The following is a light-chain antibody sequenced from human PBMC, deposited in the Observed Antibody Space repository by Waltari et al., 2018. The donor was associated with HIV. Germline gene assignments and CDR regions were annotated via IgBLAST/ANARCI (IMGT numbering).Light chain of an antibody. CDR3: SSYAGSNNLV. Sequence: QSALTQPPSASGSPGQSVTISCTGTSSDVGGYKYVSWYQQHPGKAPKLMIYEVSKRPSGVPDRVPGSKSGNTASLPVSGLQAEDEADYYCSSYAGSNNLVFGTGTKVTVL. V-gene: IGLV2-8*01. CDR2: EVS. CDR1: SSDVGGYKY. J-gene: IGLJ1*01.